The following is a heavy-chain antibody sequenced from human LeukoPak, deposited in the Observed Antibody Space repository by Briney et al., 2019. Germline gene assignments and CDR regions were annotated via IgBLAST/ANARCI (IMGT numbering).Heavy chain of an antibody. J-gene: IGHJ3*02. Sequence: ASVKVSCRSSGYSFTVYYMHWVRQAPGQGLGWMGWINPNTGVTNYAQKFQGRVTMTTDTATSTAYMELRSLRSDETAVYYWARDGGFGDLDAFDMWGQGTMVIVSS. CDR1: GYSFTVYY. CDR3: ARDGGFGDLDAFDM. CDR2: INPNTGVT. D-gene: IGHD3-10*01. V-gene: IGHV1-2*02.